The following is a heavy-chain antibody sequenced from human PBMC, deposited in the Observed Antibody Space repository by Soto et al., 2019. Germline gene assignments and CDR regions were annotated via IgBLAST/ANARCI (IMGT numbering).Heavy chain of an antibody. D-gene: IGHD4-17*01. Sequence: EVQLVESGGGLVQPGGSLRLSCAASGFTVSSNYMTWVRQAPGKGLEWVSGIYSGGATYYADSVKGRFTISRDNAKNTLYLQMNSLRAEGTAVYYCASAPLYGSNSVWCQGTVVTVSS. CDR3: ASAPLYGSNSV. V-gene: IGHV3-66*01. CDR1: GFTVSSNY. CDR2: IYSGGAT. J-gene: IGHJ4*02.